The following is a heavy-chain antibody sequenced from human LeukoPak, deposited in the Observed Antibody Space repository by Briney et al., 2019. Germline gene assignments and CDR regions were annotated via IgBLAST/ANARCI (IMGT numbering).Heavy chain of an antibody. D-gene: IGHD3-22*01. J-gene: IGHJ4*02. V-gene: IGHV3-72*01. CDR2: TRNKANSYTT. CDR3: TTEEYYYDSSGYYYPPFFDY. Sequence: GGSLRLSCAASGFTFSDHYMDWVRQAPGKGLEWVGRTRNKANSYTTEYAASVKGRFTISRDDSKNSLYLQMNSLKTEDTAVYYCTTEEYYYDSSGYYYPPFFDYWGQGTLVTVSS. CDR1: GFTFSDHY.